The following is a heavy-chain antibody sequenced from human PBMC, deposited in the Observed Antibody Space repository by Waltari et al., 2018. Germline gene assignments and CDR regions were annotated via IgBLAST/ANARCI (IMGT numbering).Heavy chain of an antibody. Sequence: EVQLVEAGGGLVKPGGSLRLSCAASGFTFSSYSMNWVRQAPGKGLEWVSSISSSSSYIYYAASVKVRFTITRDNAKNSLYLQMNSLRAEDTAVYYCAGVGSIAARNDAFDIWGQGTLVTVSS. D-gene: IGHD6-6*01. J-gene: IGHJ3*02. CDR1: GFTFSSYS. V-gene: IGHV3-21*01. CDR3: AGVGSIAARNDAFDI. CDR2: ISSSSSYI.